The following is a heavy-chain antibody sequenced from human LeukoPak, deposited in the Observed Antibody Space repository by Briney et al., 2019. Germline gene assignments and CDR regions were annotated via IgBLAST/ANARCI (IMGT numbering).Heavy chain of an antibody. V-gene: IGHV3-20*04. CDR1: GFTFDDYG. Sequence: PGGSLRLSCAASGFTFDDYGMSWVRQAPGKGQEWVSGINWNGGSTGYADSVKGRFTISRDNAKNSLYLQMNSLRAEDTALYYCARDRSSSMVRGVFDYWGQGTLVTVSS. CDR2: INWNGGST. J-gene: IGHJ4*02. CDR3: ARDRSSSMVRGVFDY. D-gene: IGHD3-10*01.